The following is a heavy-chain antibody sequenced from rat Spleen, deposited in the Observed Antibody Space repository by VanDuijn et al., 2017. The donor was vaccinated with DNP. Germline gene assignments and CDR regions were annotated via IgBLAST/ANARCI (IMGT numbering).Heavy chain of an antibody. V-gene: IGHV3-1*01. CDR2: INYSGTT. CDR3: ARYYDGTATGVMDA. CDR1: GYSITSNY. Sequence: EVQLQESGPGLVKPSQSLSLTCSVTGYSITSNYWAWIRKFPGNKMEWMGYINYSGTTAYNPSLKSRISITRATSKNQFFLQLNSVTTVDTATYYCARYYDGTATGVMDALGQGASVTVSS. J-gene: IGHJ4*01. D-gene: IGHD1-12*02.